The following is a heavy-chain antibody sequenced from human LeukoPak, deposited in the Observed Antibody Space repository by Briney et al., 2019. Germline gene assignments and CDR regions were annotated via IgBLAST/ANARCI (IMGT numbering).Heavy chain of an antibody. CDR3: ATQGLLWFGELFLFNY. V-gene: IGHV3-30*03. D-gene: IGHD3-10*01. Sequence: PGGSLRLSCAASGFTFSMYGTHWVRQAPGKGLEWVAVISYDGSNKYYADSVKGRFTISRDNSKNTLYLQMNSLRAEDTAVYYCATQGLLWFGELFLFNYWGQGTLVTVSS. CDR2: ISYDGSNK. J-gene: IGHJ4*02. CDR1: GFTFSMYG.